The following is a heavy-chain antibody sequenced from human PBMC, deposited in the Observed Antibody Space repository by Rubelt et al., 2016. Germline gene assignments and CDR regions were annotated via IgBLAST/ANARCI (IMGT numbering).Heavy chain of an antibody. CDR1: GFTFSNAW. J-gene: IGHJ4*02. Sequence: EVQLVESGGGLVKPGGSLRLSCAASGFTFSNAWMNWVRQAPGKGLEWVGRIKSKTDGGTTDCAAPLKGRSTISRDDSKNTLYLQMNSLKTEDTAVYYCTTDTAMDNDFDYWGQGTLVTVSS. CDR2: IKSKTDGGTT. D-gene: IGHD5-18*01. CDR3: TTDTAMDNDFDY. V-gene: IGHV3-15*07.